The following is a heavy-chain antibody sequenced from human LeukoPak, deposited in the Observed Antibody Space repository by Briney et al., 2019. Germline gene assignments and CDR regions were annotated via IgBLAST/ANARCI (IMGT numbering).Heavy chain of an antibody. D-gene: IGHD6-6*01. V-gene: IGHV4-30-2*01. CDR2: IYHSGST. J-gene: IGHJ4*02. Sequence: SQTLSLTCTVSGGSISSGGYYWSWIRQPPGKGLEWIGYIYHSGSTYYNPSLKSRVTISVDRSKNQFSLKLSSVTAADTAVYYCASSWPYSSSYPSFDYWGQGTLVTVSS. CDR1: GGSISSGGYY. CDR3: ASSWPYSSSYPSFDY.